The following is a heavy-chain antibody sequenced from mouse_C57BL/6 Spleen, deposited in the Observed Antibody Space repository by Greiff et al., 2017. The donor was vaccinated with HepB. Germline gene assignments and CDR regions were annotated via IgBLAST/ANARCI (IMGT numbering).Heavy chain of an antibody. V-gene: IGHV1-64*01. Sequence: QVQLQQPGAELVKPGASVKLSCKASGYTFTSYWMHWVKQRPGQGLEWIGMIHPNSGSTNYNEKFKSKATLTVDKSSSTAYMQLSSLTSEDSAVYYCARQGTTVVGYYFDYWGQGTTLTVSS. D-gene: IGHD1-1*01. CDR1: GYTFTSYW. CDR2: IHPNSGST. J-gene: IGHJ2*01. CDR3: ARQGTTVVGYYFDY.